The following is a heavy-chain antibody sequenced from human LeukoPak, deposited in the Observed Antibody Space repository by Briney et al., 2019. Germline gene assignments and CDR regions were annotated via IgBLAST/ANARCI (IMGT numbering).Heavy chain of an antibody. D-gene: IGHD2-15*01. J-gene: IGHJ5*02. CDR3: ARPPLGYCSGGSCSFDP. CDR2: IKQDGSQT. CDR1: GFTFTNYW. Sequence: AGGSLRLSCTASGFTFTNYWMNWVRQAPGKGLEWVATIKQDGSQTYYVDSVKGRFTISRDNAKNSLYLQMSSLRGEDTAVYYCARPPLGYCSGGSCSFDPWGQGTLVTVSS. V-gene: IGHV3-7*01.